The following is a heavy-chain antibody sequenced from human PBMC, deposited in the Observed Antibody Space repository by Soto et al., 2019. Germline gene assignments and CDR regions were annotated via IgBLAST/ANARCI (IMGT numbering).Heavy chain of an antibody. V-gene: IGHV1-69*06. CDR1: GGTFSTHA. J-gene: IGHJ6*02. Sequence: GASVKVSCKASGGTFSTHAIIWVRQAPGHGLEWMGGIIPISGTTYYTQKFQGRVTITADKSTSTAYMELNSLSSEDTAVYYCARSGGYCSGGRCYYYYYGLDVWGQGTTVTVSS. D-gene: IGHD2-15*01. CDR3: ARSGGYCSGGRCYYYYYGLDV. CDR2: IIPISGTT.